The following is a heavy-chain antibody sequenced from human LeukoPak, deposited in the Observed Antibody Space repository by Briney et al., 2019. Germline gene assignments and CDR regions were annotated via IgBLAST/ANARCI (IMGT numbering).Heavy chain of an antibody. CDR2: ISAYNGNT. CDR3: AREGLLWFGELTLSTYYYYGMDV. J-gene: IGHJ6*02. D-gene: IGHD3-10*01. Sequence: ASVKVSCKASGYTFTSYGISWVRQAPGQGLEWMGWISAYNGNTNYAQKLQGRVTMTTDTSTSTAYMELRSLRSDGTAVYYCAREGLLWFGELTLSTYYYYGMDVWAKGPRSPSP. V-gene: IGHV1-18*01. CDR1: GYTFTSYG.